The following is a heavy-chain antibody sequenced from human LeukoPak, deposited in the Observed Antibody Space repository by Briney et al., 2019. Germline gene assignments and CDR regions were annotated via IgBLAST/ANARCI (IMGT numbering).Heavy chain of an antibody. D-gene: IGHD4-17*01. CDR1: GGSFSGYY. V-gene: IGHV4-34*01. Sequence: KPSETLSLTCAVYGGSFSGYYWSWIRQPPGKGLEWIGSIYYSGSTYYNPSLKSRVTISVDTSKNQFSLKLSSVTAADTAVYYCARLQYYGDFVDYWGQGTLVTVSS. CDR2: IYYSGST. J-gene: IGHJ4*02. CDR3: ARLQYYGDFVDY.